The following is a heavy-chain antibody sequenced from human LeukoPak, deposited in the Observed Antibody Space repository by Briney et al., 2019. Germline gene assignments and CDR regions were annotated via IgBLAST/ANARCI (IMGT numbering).Heavy chain of an antibody. CDR3: AGELPGVGAFDI. CDR1: GGTFSSYA. CDR2: IIPIFGPA. V-gene: IGHV1-69*05. J-gene: IGHJ3*02. D-gene: IGHD1-14*01. Sequence: WASVKVSCKASGGTFSSYAISWVRQAPGQGLEWMGGIIPIFGPANYAQKFQGRVTITTDESTSTAYMELSSLRSEDTAVYYCAGELPGVGAFDIWGQGTMVTVSS.